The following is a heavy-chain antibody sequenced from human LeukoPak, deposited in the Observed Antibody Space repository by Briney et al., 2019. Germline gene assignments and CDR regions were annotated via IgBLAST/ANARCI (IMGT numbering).Heavy chain of an antibody. V-gene: IGHV4-38-2*02. CDR3: AREVNMVRGVIITKYYYYYYMDV. J-gene: IGHJ6*03. CDR2: IYHSGST. CDR1: GYSISSGNY. Sequence: PSETLSLTCVVSGYSISSGNYWGWIRQSPGKGLEWIESIYHSGSTYYNPSLKSRVTISVDTSKNQFSLKLNSVTAADTAVYYCAREVNMVRGVIITKYYYYYYMDVWGKGTTVTVSS. D-gene: IGHD3-10*01.